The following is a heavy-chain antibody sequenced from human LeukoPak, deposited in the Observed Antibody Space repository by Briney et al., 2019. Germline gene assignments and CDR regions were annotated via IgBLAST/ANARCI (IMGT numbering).Heavy chain of an antibody. J-gene: IGHJ4*02. V-gene: IGHV1-18*01. Sequence: GASVKVSCKTSGYNFFTYGINWLRQAPGQGLEWMGWISTYNGNINYAQKFQGSVTMTIDTITTTAYMELRSLRSDDTAVYYCARDRGYYDSSGLYYFGSWGQGTLVIVSS. CDR2: ISTYNGNI. D-gene: IGHD3-22*01. CDR3: ARDRGYYDSSGLYYFGS. CDR1: GYNFFTYG.